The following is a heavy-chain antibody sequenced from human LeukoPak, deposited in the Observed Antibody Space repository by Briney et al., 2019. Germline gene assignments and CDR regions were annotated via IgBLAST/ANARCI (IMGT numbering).Heavy chain of an antibody. J-gene: IGHJ4*02. D-gene: IGHD3-9*01. CDR2: ISSSSSYI. V-gene: IGHV3-21*01. CDR3: ARVGYDILTGPDYYFDY. Sequence: PGGSLRLSCAASGFTFSSYSMNWVRQAPGKGLEWVSSISSSSSYIYYADSVKGRFTISRDNAKNSLYLQMNSLRAEDTAVYYCARVGYDILTGPDYYFDYWGQGTLVTVSS. CDR1: GFTFSSYS.